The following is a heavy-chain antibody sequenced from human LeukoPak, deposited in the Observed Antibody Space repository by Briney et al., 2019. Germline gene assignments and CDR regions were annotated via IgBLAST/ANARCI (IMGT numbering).Heavy chain of an antibody. CDR1: GFTFSDYY. D-gene: IGHD3-9*01. CDR3: ARDAAEVVPYYDILTGYSYYYYYMDV. V-gene: IGHV3-11*04. J-gene: IGHJ6*03. Sequence: PGGSLRLSCAASGFTFSDYYMSWIRQAPGKGLEWVSYISSSGSTIYYADSVKGRFTISRDNAKNSLYLQMNSLRAEDTAVYYCARDAAEVVPYYDILTGYSYYYYYMDVWGKGTTVTVSS. CDR2: ISSSGSTI.